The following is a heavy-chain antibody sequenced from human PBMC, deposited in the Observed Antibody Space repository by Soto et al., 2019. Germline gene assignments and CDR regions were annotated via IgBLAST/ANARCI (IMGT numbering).Heavy chain of an antibody. Sequence: GESLKISCKGSGYSFTSYWISWVRQMPGKGLEWMGRIDPSDSYTNYSPSFQGQVTISADKSISTAYLQWSSLKASDTAMFYCARHPGDYGVSWFDSWGQGTLVTVSS. CDR2: IDPSDSYT. CDR3: ARHPGDYGVSWFDS. CDR1: GYSFTSYW. J-gene: IGHJ5*01. D-gene: IGHD4-17*01. V-gene: IGHV5-10-1*04.